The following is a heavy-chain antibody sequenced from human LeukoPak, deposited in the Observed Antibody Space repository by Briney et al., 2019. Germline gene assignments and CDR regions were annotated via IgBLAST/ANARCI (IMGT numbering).Heavy chain of an antibody. Sequence: SETLSLTCTVSGGSISSYYWSWIRQPPGKGLEWIGYIYYSGSTNYNPSLKSRVTISVDTSKNQFSLKLSSVTAADTAVYYCAKDGYCSAGSCFSANDAFDIWGQGTMVTVSS. V-gene: IGHV4-59*01. CDR1: GGSISSYY. J-gene: IGHJ3*02. CDR2: IYYSGST. CDR3: AKDGYCSAGSCFSANDAFDI. D-gene: IGHD2-15*01.